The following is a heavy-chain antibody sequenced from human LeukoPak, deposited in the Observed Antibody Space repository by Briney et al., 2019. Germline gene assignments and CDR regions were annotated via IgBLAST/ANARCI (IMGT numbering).Heavy chain of an antibody. CDR3: AKDEFYGSGSYYISRLGPFDY. CDR1: GFTFSSYA. D-gene: IGHD3-10*01. CDR2: ISGSGGST. V-gene: IGHV3-23*01. Sequence: GGSLRLSCAASGFTFSSYAMSWVRQAPGKGLEWVSAISGSGGSTYYADSVKGRFTISRDNSKNTLYLQMNSLRAEDTAVYYCAKDEFYGSGSYYISRLGPFDYWGQGTLVTVSS. J-gene: IGHJ4*02.